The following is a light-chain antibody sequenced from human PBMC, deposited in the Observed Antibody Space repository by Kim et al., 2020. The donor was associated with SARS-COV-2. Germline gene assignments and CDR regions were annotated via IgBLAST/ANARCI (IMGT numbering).Light chain of an antibody. J-gene: IGKJ3*01. CDR3: QQYSDWPFT. CDR1: QSGSGN. V-gene: IGKV3D-15*01. CDR2: GAS. Sequence: VSPGERATLSCRASQSGSGNLAWFQHRPGQAPRVLIYGASTRATGIPARFSGSGSGTQFTLTISSLQSEDFADYYCQQYSDWPFTFGPGTKVDIK.